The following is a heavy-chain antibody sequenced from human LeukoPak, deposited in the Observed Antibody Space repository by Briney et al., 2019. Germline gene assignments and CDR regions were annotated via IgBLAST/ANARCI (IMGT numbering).Heavy chain of an antibody. CDR2: IKSKTDGGTT. D-gene: IGHD6-13*01. Sequence: GGSLRLSCAASGFTFSNACMTWVRRAPGKGLEWVGHIKSKTDGGTTDYGAPVKGRFTISRDDSKNTLYLQMNSLKTEDTAVYYCTTAGYSRYAGDQGTLVTVSS. CDR1: GFTFSNAC. CDR3: TTAGYSRYA. V-gene: IGHV3-15*01. J-gene: IGHJ4*02.